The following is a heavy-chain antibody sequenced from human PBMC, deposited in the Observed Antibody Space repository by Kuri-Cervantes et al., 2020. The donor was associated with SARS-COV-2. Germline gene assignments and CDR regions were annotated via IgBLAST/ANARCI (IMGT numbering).Heavy chain of an antibody. D-gene: IGHD3-22*01. J-gene: IGHJ6*02. V-gene: IGHV1-3*01. Sequence: ASVKVSCKASGYTFTSYAMHWVRQASGQRLEWMGWINAGNGNTKYSQKFQGRVTITRDTSASTAYMELSSLRSEDTAVYYCAKGSYYDSSGSNYYYYGMDVWGQGTTVTVSS. CDR3: AKGSYYDSSGSNYYYYGMDV. CDR1: GYTFTSYA. CDR2: INAGNGNT.